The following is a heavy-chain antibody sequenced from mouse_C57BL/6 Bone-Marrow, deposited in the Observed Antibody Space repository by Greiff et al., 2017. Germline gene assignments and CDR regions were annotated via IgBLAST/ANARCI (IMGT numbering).Heavy chain of an antibody. Sequence: EVKLMESEPGMVKPSQSLSLTCTVTGYSITSGYDWHWIRLFPGNKLEWMGYICYSGSTNYIPSLKSRISITNDTSKNHFFLKLNTVTTEDTATDSCARGHGSSYTWFAYWGQGTLVTVSA. CDR1: GYSITSGYD. CDR3: ARGHGSSYTWFAY. V-gene: IGHV3-1*01. D-gene: IGHD1-1*01. CDR2: ICYSGST. J-gene: IGHJ3*01.